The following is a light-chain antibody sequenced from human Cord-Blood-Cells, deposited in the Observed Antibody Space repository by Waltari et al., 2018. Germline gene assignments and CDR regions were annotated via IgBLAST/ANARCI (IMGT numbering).Light chain of an antibody. CDR2: DAS. Sequence: EIVLTQSPATLSLSPGERATLSCRASQSVSSYLAWYQQKPGQAPRLRIYDASNSATRNPARFSGSGSGTDFTLTISRLEPEDFAVYYGQQRSNWPRTFGQGTKVEI. V-gene: IGKV3-11*01. J-gene: IGKJ1*01. CDR1: QSVSSY. CDR3: QQRSNWPRT.